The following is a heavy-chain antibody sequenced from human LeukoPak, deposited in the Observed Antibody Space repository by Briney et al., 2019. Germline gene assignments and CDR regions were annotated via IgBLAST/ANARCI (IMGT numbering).Heavy chain of an antibody. CDR3: AKAQFTDSGYYHAHAFDI. Sequence: PGGSLRLSCAASGSTFSSYGMHWVRQAPGKGLEWVAVISYNGSNKYYADSVKGRFTISRDNSKNTLYLQMNSLRAEDTAVYYCAKAQFTDSGYYHAHAFDIWGQGTMVTVSS. V-gene: IGHV3-30*18. CDR2: ISYNGSNK. CDR1: GSTFSSYG. D-gene: IGHD3-22*01. J-gene: IGHJ3*02.